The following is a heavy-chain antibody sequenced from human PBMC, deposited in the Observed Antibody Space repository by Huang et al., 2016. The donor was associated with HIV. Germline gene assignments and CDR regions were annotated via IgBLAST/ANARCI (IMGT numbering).Heavy chain of an antibody. J-gene: IGHJ5*02. CDR1: GFTFDDSP. CDR3: ARNWGAFDYGSGGLPRDP. D-gene: IGHD3-10*01. V-gene: IGHV3-49*04. CDR2: IRTKEYGATT. Sequence: EVKLVESGGGLVPPGRSLRLSCTTSGFTFDDSPMSWVRQAPGKGPEWVGFIRTKEYGATTVYAASVKGRFIISRDDSKSIPYLQMSSLKIEDTAVYYCARNWGAFDYGSGGLPRDPWGQGTLVTVSS.